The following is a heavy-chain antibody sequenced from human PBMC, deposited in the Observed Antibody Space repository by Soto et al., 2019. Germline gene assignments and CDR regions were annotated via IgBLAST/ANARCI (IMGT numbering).Heavy chain of an antibody. V-gene: IGHV4-31*03. CDR1: GDYISSGGHY. CDR3: ARGSYFYYDNSGYFDY. Sequence: SETLSLTYTVSGDYISSGGHYWSWIRQHPGKGLEWIGYIYYSGSTYYNPSLKSRVTISVDTSKNQFSLKLISVTAADTAVYSCARGSYFYYDNSGYFDYWGQGTLVTVSS. D-gene: IGHD3-22*01. CDR2: IYYSGST. J-gene: IGHJ4*02.